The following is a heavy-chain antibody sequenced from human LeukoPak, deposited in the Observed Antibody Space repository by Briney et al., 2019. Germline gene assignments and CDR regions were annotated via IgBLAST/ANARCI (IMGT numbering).Heavy chain of an antibody. CDR1: GFIFSSYS. J-gene: IGHJ4*02. D-gene: IGHD4-11*01. V-gene: IGHV3-23*01. Sequence: GGSLRLSCAASGFIFSSYSMSWVRQAPGKGLEWVSVITGSGGNTYYADSVKGRFTISRDNSKNTLYLQMNSLRAEDTAVYYCAKDSVTVTIGPNQFDYWDQGTLVTVSS. CDR2: ITGSGGNT. CDR3: AKDSVTVTIGPNQFDY.